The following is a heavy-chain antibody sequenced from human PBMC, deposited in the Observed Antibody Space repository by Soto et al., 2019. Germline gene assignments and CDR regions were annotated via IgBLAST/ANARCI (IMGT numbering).Heavy chain of an antibody. V-gene: IGHV1-69*13. D-gene: IGHD4-17*01. CDR1: GGTFSSYA. J-gene: IGHJ5*02. Sequence: AASVKVSCKASGGTFSSYAISWVRQAPGQGLEWMGGIIPIFGTANYAQKFQGRVTITADESTSTAYMELSSLRSEDTAVYYCARSMTTVTTSSWFDPWGQGTLVTVSS. CDR3: ARSMTTVTTSSWFDP. CDR2: IIPIFGTA.